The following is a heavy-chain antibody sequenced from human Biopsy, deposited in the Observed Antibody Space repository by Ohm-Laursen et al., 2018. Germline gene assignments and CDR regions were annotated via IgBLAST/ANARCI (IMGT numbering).Heavy chain of an antibody. D-gene: IGHD4-17*01. CDR1: GFTFTSYA. V-gene: IGHV3-30*18. Sequence: SLRLSCSASGFTFTSYAMHWVRQAPGKGLEWVAVISYDGSGEYYADSLQGRFIISRSNPKNTVDLRMNSLRAEDTAVYYCAKPADSYGSEFYFDYWGQGTLVTVSS. CDR2: ISYDGSGE. J-gene: IGHJ4*02. CDR3: AKPADSYGSEFYFDY.